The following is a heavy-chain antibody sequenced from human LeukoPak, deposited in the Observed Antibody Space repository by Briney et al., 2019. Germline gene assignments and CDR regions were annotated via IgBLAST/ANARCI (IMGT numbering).Heavy chain of an antibody. CDR3: ARDFSYYYDSSGYFDY. CDR1: RYTFTGYY. Sequence: ASVKVSCKASRYTFTGYYMHWVRQAPGQGLEWMGWINPNSGGTNYAQKFQGRVTMTRDTSISTAYMELSRLRSDDTAVYYCARDFSYYYDSSGYFDYWGQGTLVTVSS. CDR2: INPNSGGT. J-gene: IGHJ4*02. V-gene: IGHV1-2*02. D-gene: IGHD3-22*01.